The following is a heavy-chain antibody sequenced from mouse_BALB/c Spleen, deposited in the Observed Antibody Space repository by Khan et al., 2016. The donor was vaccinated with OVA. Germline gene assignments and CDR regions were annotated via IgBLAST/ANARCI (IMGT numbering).Heavy chain of an antibody. D-gene: IGHD2-2*01. Sequence: EVQLVESGPGLVKPSQSLSLTCTVTGYSITSDYAWNWIRQFPGNKLEWMYFIRYSGNTKYNPSLKSRFSITRDTSTNQFFLQLNSVTTEDTAKYCYARGYEGDFDYGGQGTSLTVSA. CDR3: ARGYEGDFDY. J-gene: IGHJ2*02. V-gene: IGHV3-2*02. CDR1: GYSITSDYA. CDR2: IRYSGNT.